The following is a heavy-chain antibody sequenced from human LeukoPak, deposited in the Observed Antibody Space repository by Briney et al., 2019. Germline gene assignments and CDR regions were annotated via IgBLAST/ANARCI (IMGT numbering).Heavy chain of an antibody. J-gene: IGHJ4*02. CDR2: ISSSGSTI. CDR3: ARGYYYGSGSFK. CDR1: GFTFSSYE. V-gene: IGHV3-48*03. D-gene: IGHD3-10*01. Sequence: GGSLRLSCAASGFTFSSYEMNWVRRAPGKGLEWVSYISSSGSTIYYADSVKGRFTISRDNAKNSLYLQMNSLRAEDTAVYYCARGYYYGSGSFKWGQGTLVTVSS.